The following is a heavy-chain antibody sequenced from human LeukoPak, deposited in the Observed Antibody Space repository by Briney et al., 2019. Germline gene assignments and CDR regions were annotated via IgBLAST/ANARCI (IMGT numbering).Heavy chain of an antibody. Sequence: SETLSLTCTVSGGSISSYYWSWIRQPPGKGLEWIGYIYYSGSTNYNPSLKSRVTISVDTSKNQFSLKLSSVTAADTAVYYCARGEYSSSSVHRSVFYYYYYMDVWGKGTTVTVSS. J-gene: IGHJ6*03. CDR3: ARGEYSSSSVHRSVFYYYYYMDV. CDR2: IYYSGST. CDR1: GGSISSYY. D-gene: IGHD6-6*01. V-gene: IGHV4-59*01.